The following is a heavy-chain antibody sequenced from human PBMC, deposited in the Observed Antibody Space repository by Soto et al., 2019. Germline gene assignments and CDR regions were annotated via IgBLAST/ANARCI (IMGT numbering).Heavy chain of an antibody. V-gene: IGHV3-9*01. Sequence: EVQLVESGGGSVQPGRSLRLSCAASGFTFDDYAMHWVRQAPGKGLEWVSGISWNSGSIGYADSVKGRFTISRDNAKNSLYLQMNSLRAEDTALYYCAKDIRILEWSAQSDYWGQGTLVTVSS. CDR3: AKDIRILEWSAQSDY. CDR1: GFTFDDYA. J-gene: IGHJ4*02. D-gene: IGHD3-3*01. CDR2: ISWNSGSI.